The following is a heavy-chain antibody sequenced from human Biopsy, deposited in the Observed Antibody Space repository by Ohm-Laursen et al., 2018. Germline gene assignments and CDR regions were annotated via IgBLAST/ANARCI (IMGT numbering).Heavy chain of an antibody. J-gene: IGHJ4*02. Sequence: SLRLSCAASGFTFSSYGMHWVRQAPGKGLEWVAAIWYDGSNKNYADSVKGRFTISRDNSKNTLYLQMNSLRGEDTAVYYWAKCMTGGSNYYFHHCGQGTQVTVSS. CDR2: IWYDGSNK. V-gene: IGHV3-33*06. CDR1: GFTFSSYG. CDR3: AKCMTGGSNYYFHH. D-gene: IGHD2-8*01.